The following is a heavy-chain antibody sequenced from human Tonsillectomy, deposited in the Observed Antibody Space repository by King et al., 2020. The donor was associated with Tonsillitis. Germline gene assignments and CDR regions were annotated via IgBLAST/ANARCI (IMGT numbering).Heavy chain of an antibody. CDR2: ISYSGNT. V-gene: IGHV4-31*03. CDR3: ARDDCSGASCYFDS. Sequence: QLQESGPGLVKPSQTLSLTCTVSGGSISSDNYYWNWNRQHPGKGLEWIGYISYSGNTYYNPSLKSRVTISLDTSKSQFSLKLTSVTAADTAVYYCARDDCSGASCYFDSWGQGTLVTVSS. J-gene: IGHJ4*02. D-gene: IGHD2-15*01. CDR1: GGSISSDNYY.